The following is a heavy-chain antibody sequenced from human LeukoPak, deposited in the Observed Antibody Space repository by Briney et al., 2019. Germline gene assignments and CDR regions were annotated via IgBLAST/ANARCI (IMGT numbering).Heavy chain of an antibody. J-gene: IGHJ4*02. D-gene: IGHD5-18*01. CDR3: VSPRGFSYGYFDY. CDR2: VHLDGRT. V-gene: IGHV4-4*02. Sequence: SETLSLTCDVSGGSVTSTNWWTWVRQPPGKGLEWIGEVHLDGRTNYNPSLKSRVTISADTSKNQFSLTLGSVSATDTAVYYCVSPRGFSYGYFDYWGQGTLVTVSS. CDR1: GGSVTSTNW.